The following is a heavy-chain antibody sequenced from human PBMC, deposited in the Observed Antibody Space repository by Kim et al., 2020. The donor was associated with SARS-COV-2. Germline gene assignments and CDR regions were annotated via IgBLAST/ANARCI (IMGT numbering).Heavy chain of an antibody. D-gene: IGHD3-9*01. J-gene: IGHJ6*02. CDR1: GFTVSSNY. Sequence: GGSLRLSCAASGFTVSSNYMSWVRQAPGKGLEWVSVIYSGGSTYYADSVKGRFTISRDNSKNTLYLQMNSLRAEDTAVYYCAREQMYYDILTGYSNNYYYGMDVWGQGTTVTVSS. V-gene: IGHV3-53*01. CDR2: IYSGGST. CDR3: AREQMYYDILTGYSNNYYYGMDV.